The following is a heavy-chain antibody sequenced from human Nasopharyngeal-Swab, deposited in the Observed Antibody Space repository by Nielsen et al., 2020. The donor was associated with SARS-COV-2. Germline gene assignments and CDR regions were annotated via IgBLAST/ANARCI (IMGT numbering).Heavy chain of an antibody. D-gene: IGHD6-19*01. J-gene: IGHJ5*02. V-gene: IGHV1-24*01. CDR1: GYTLTELS. CDR3: ATGQQWLVQWFDP. CDR2: FDPEDGET. Sequence: ASVKVSCKVSGYTLTELSMYWVRQAPGKGLEWMGGFDPEDGETIYAQKFQGRVTMTEDTSTDTAYMELSSLRSEDTAVYYCATGQQWLVQWFDPWGQGTLVTVSS.